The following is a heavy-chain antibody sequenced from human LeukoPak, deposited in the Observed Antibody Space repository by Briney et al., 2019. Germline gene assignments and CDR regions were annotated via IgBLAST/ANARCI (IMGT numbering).Heavy chain of an antibody. J-gene: IGHJ4*02. CDR1: GDSVSGKSVA. CDR3: AKGDGPIHGRYYFDY. Sequence: SQTLSLTCAISGDSVSGKSVAWNWIRQSPSRGLEWLGRTFYRSKWSSEYATSMKGRITINPDTSKNQFSLQLISVTPEDTAVYYCAKGDGPIHGRYYFDYWGQGTLITVSS. V-gene: IGHV6-1*01. D-gene: IGHD3-10*01. CDR2: TFYRSKWSS.